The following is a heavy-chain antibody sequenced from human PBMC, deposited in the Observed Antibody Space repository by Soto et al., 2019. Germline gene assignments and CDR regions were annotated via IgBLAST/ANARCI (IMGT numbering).Heavy chain of an antibody. CDR2: IYWDDDK. Sequence: QITLKESGPTLVEPTQTLTLTCTFSGFSLSTSGVGVGWIRQSPGKALEWLALIYWDDDKRYSPSLKSRLTITKDTSKNQVVLTMTNMDPVDTATYYCANGVSGIGSFDMWGQGTMVTVSS. V-gene: IGHV2-5*02. J-gene: IGHJ3*02. CDR1: GFSLSTSGVG. D-gene: IGHD6-19*01. CDR3: ANGVSGIGSFDM.